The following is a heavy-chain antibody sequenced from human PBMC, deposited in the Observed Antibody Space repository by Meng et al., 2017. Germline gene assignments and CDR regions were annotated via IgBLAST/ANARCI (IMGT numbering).Heavy chain of an antibody. CDR2: IYPGDSDT. CDR3: ARRNAEWFSGEDV. Sequence: GESLKISCKGSGYSFTSYWIGWVRQMPGKGLEWMGIIYPGDSDTRYSPSFQGQVTIPAGKSISAAYLQWNSLKASDTAKYYCARRNAEWFSGEDVWGQGTTVTVSS. D-gene: IGHD3-9*01. CDR1: GYSFTSYW. V-gene: IGHV5-51*01. J-gene: IGHJ6*02.